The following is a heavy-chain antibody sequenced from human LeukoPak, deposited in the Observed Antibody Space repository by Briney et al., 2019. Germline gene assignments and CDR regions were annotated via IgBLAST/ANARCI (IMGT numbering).Heavy chain of an antibody. CDR1: GYTFTGYY. D-gene: IGHD3-10*01. Sequence: SVKVSCKASGYTFTGYYMHWVRQAPGQGLEWMGGIIPIFGTANYAQKFQGRVTITADESTSTAYMELSSLRSEDTAVYYCAVGPMVRGVIRGVLTDIWGQGTMVTVSS. J-gene: IGHJ3*02. CDR2: IIPIFGTA. CDR3: AVGPMVRGVIRGVLTDI. V-gene: IGHV1-69*13.